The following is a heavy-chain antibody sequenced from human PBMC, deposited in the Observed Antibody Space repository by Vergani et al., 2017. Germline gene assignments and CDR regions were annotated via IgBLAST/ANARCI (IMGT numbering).Heavy chain of an antibody. CDR2: IYYSGSP. V-gene: IGHV4-59*01. J-gene: IGHJ4*02. CDR1: GGSISSYY. Sequence: QVQLQESGPGLVKPSETLSLTCTVSGGSISSYYWSWIRQPPGKGLEWIGYIYYSGSPNYNPSLKSRVTISVDTSKNQFSLKLCSVTAADTAVYYCARDGPPYCGGDCYSWGQGTLVTVSS. D-gene: IGHD2-21*02. CDR3: ARDGPPYCGGDCYS.